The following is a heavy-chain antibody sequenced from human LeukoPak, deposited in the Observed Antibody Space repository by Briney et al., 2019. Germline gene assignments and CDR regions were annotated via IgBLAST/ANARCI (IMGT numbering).Heavy chain of an antibody. CDR2: MSYDGSNK. CDR1: GFTLSSYA. J-gene: IGHJ3*02. V-gene: IGHV3-30*04. Sequence: GGSLRLSCAASGFTLSSYAMHWVRRAPGKGLEWVAAMSYDGSNKYCADSVKGRFTLPRDTSKNTLYLQMNSLRPEDTAVYYCARDGSYSVWDAFDMWGQGTMVTVSS. CDR3: ARDGSYSVWDAFDM. D-gene: IGHD6-13*01.